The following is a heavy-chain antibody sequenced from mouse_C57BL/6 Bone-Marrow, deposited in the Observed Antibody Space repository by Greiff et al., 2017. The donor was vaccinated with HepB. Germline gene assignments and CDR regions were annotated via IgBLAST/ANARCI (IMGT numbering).Heavy chain of an antibody. V-gene: IGHV5-16*01. J-gene: IGHJ2*01. CDR2: INYDGSST. CDR1: GFTFSDYY. D-gene: IGHD4-1*01. Sequence: EVHLVESEGGLVQPGSSMKLSCTASGFTFSDYYMAWVRQVPEKGLEWVANINYDGSSTYYLDSLKSRFIISRDNAKNILYLQMSSLKSEDTATYYCAREALQTGPDYWGQGTTLTVSS. CDR3: AREALQTGPDY.